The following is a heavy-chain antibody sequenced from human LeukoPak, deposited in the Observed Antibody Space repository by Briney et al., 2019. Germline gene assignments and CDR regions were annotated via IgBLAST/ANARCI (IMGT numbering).Heavy chain of an antibody. CDR3: ARVEDYDILTGFDY. D-gene: IGHD3-9*01. V-gene: IGHV3-7*01. CDR2: IKQDGSEK. J-gene: IGHJ4*02. CDR1: GFSFSNYW. Sequence: GGSLRLSCSASGFSFSNYWMTWVRQAPGKGLELVANIKQDGSEKYYVDSVKGRFTISRDNAKNSLYLQMNSLRAEDTAVYYCARVEDYDILTGFDYWGQGTLVTVSS.